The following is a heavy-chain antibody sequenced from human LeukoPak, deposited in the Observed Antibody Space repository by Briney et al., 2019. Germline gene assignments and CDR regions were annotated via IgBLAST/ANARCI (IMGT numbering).Heavy chain of an antibody. Sequence: GGSLRLSCAASGFTFSSYGMHWVRQAPGKGLEWVAFIRYDGSNKYYADSVKGRFTISRDNSKNTLYLQMNSLRAEDTAVYYCAKDPLFGGAAAAYYFDYWGQGTLITVSS. V-gene: IGHV3-30*02. CDR1: GFTFSSYG. CDR3: AKDPLFGGAAAAYYFDY. J-gene: IGHJ4*02. D-gene: IGHD6-13*01. CDR2: IRYDGSNK.